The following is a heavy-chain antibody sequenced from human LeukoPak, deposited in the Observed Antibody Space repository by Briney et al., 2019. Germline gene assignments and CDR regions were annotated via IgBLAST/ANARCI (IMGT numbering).Heavy chain of an antibody. V-gene: IGHV1-2*02. CDR3: ARDLQLYSGGWYGASDF. D-gene: IGHD6-19*01. CDR2: INPNNGET. Sequence: GASVTVSCKASGYTCSGYYMHWVRQAPGQGLEWMGWINPNNGETKYAQKFQGRVTMTRDTSIRTAYMELSRLISDDTAVYYCARDLQLYSGGWYGASDFWGQGTMVTVSS. J-gene: IGHJ3*01. CDR1: GYTCSGYY.